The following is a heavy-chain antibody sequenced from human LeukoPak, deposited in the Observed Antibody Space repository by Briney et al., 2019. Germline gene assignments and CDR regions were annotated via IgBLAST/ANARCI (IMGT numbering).Heavy chain of an antibody. CDR2: IYHSGST. V-gene: IGHV4-4*02. J-gene: IGHJ5*02. Sequence: SETLSLTCAVSGGSIASSNRWNWVRQSPGKGLEWIGEIYHSGSTNYSPSLKSRVTISVDKFKNQFSLKLSSVTAADTAVYYCATSRGSGSYSASWGQGTLVTVSS. D-gene: IGHD3-10*01. CDR3: ATSRGSGSYSAS. CDR1: GGSIASSNR.